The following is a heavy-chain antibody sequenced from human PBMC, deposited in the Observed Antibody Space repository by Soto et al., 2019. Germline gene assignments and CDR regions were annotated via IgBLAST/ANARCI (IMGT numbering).Heavy chain of an antibody. J-gene: IGHJ5*02. CDR1: GFTFSNAW. D-gene: IGHD3-16*01. Sequence: EVQLVESGGGLVKPGGSLRLSCTASGFTFSNAWMTWVRQAPGKGLDWVGLIKSKTHGATTDYTAPVRGRFTISRDDSKNTVFLQMNSLRTEDTAVYYCATDGGVRGFDPWGLGTLVTVSS. V-gene: IGHV3-15*01. CDR3: ATDGGVRGFDP. CDR2: IKSKTHGATT.